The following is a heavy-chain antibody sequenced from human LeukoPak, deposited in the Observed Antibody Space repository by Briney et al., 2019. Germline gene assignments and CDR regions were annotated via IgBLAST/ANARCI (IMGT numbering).Heavy chain of an antibody. D-gene: IGHD6-13*01. CDR1: GFTFTMFS. Sequence: PGGSLRLSCAASGFTFTMFSMNWLRQAPGKGLEWIGSIYYSGSTYYNPSLKSRVTISVDTSKNQFSLKLSSVTAADTAVYYCARARGSWLDYWGQGTLVTVSS. CDR2: IYYSGST. V-gene: IGHV4-39*07. CDR3: ARARGSWLDY. J-gene: IGHJ4*02.